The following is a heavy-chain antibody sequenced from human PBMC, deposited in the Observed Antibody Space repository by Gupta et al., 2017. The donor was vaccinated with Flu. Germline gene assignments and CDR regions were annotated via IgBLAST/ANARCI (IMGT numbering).Heavy chain of an antibody. Sequence: EVQLLDSGGGLVQPGGSLRLSCAASGFPFSSCAMTWVRQAPGKGLEWVSTISGGGGTTYYADSVRGRFTISRDNSKNTLYLQMDSLRAEDTAVYYCAKRRDTGGSRSDGMDVWGQGTTVTVSS. D-gene: IGHD2-15*01. CDR1: GFPFSSCA. J-gene: IGHJ6*02. V-gene: IGHV3-23*01. CDR3: AKRRDTGGSRSDGMDV. CDR2: ISGGGGTT.